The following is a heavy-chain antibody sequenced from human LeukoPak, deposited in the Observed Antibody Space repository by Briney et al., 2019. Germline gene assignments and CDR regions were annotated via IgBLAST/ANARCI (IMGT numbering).Heavy chain of an antibody. D-gene: IGHD5-18*01. CDR3: AKDWIQLWYEGGAFDI. J-gene: IGHJ3*02. V-gene: IGHV3-30*18. CDR1: GFTFSDYG. Sequence: GGSLRLSCAASGFTFSDYGMHWVRQAPGKGLEWVAVISYDGSNKYYADSVKGRFTISRDNSKNTLYLQMNSLRAEDTAVYYCAKDWIQLWYEGGAFDIWGQGTMVTVSS. CDR2: ISYDGSNK.